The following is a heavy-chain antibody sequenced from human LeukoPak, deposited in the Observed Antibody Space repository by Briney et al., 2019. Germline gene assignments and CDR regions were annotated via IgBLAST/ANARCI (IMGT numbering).Heavy chain of an antibody. CDR3: ARESYRHLDLHN. CDR1: GFTLSRYA. D-gene: IGHD3-10*01. V-gene: IGHV3-23*01. Sequence: GGSLRLSCAASGFTLSRYAMNWVRQGPGKGLEWVSSIASDGDTFYADSVKGRFTISRDISKNTLHLQMNSRRADDTAVYFCARESYRHLDLHNWGQGTLVIVSS. J-gene: IGHJ4*02. CDR2: IASDGDT.